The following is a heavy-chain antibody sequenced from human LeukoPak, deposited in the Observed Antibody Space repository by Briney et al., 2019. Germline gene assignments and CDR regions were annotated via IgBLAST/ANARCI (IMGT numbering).Heavy chain of an antibody. CDR2: INHSGST. CDR1: GGSFSGYY. V-gene: IGHV4-34*01. D-gene: IGHD4-11*01. CDR3: ARVISATVNQRGYYMDV. Sequence: PSETLSLTCAVYGGSFSGYYWSWIRQPPGKGLEWIGEINHSGSTNYNPSLKSRVTISVDTSKNQFSLKLSSVTAADTAVYYCARVISATVNQRGYYMDVWGKGTTVTVSS. J-gene: IGHJ6*03.